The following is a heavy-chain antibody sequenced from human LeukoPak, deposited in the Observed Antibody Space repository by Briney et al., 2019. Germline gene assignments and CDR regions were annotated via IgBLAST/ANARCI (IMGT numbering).Heavy chain of an antibody. J-gene: IGHJ4*02. Sequence: GASVKVSCKASGYTFGNYGIHWVRQAPGHGLEWMGWISGINTNTNYAQKVQGRVTMTADTSTATAYMELRSLRSDDTAVYYCARARFSSRNRDGYLDSWGEGTLVTVSS. CDR3: ARARFSSRNRDGYLDS. CDR2: ISGINTNT. D-gene: IGHD6-13*01. V-gene: IGHV1-18*01. CDR1: GYTFGNYG.